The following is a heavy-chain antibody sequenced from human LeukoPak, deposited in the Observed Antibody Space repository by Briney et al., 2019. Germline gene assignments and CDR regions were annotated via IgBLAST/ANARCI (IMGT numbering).Heavy chain of an antibody. CDR3: ATDQLVTIFGVVQDY. J-gene: IGHJ4*02. D-gene: IGHD3-3*01. CDR1: GYTLTELS. CDR2: FGPEDGET. Sequence: ASVKVSCKVSGYTLTELSMHWVRQAPGKGLEWMGGFGPEDGETIYAQKFQGRVTMTEDTSTDTAYMELSSLRSEDTAVYYCATDQLVTIFGVVQDYWGQGTLVTVSS. V-gene: IGHV1-24*01.